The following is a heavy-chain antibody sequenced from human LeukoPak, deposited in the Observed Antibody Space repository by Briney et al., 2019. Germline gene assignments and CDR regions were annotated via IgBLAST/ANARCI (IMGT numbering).Heavy chain of an antibody. V-gene: IGHV3-21*01. CDR2: ISSSSSYI. CDR3: ARDITIFGVVTSDAFDI. J-gene: IGHJ3*02. D-gene: IGHD3-3*01. Sequence: GGSLRLSCAASGFTFSSYSMNWVRQAPGKGLDWVSSISSSSSYIYYADSVKGRFTISRDNAKNSLYLQMNSLRAEDTAVYYCARDITIFGVVTSDAFDIWGQGTMVTVSS. CDR1: GFTFSSYS.